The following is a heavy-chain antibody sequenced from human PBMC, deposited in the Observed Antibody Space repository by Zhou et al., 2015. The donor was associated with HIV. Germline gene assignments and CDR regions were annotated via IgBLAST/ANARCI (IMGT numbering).Heavy chain of an antibody. Sequence: QVQLVQSGAEVKKPGSSVKVSCKASGGTFSSYAISWVRQAPGQGLEWMGIINPSGGSTSYAQKFQGRVTMTRDTSTSTVYMELSSLRSEDTAVYYCARGIGGRYYYDSSGYSAFDYWGQGTLVTVSS. V-gene: IGHV1-46*01. D-gene: IGHD3-22*01. CDR2: INPSGGST. J-gene: IGHJ4*02. CDR1: GGTFSSYA. CDR3: ARGIGGRYYYDSSGYSAFDY.